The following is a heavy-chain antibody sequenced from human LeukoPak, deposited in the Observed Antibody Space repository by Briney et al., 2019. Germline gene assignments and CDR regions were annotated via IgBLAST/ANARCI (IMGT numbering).Heavy chain of an antibody. Sequence: ASVKVSCKVSGYTLTELSMHWVRQAPGKGLEWMGGFDPEDGETIYAQKFQGRVTMTRDTSTSTVYMELSSLRSEDTAVYYCARRIAAAEGLYFDYWGQGTLVTVSS. V-gene: IGHV1-24*01. CDR1: GYTLTELS. CDR2: FDPEDGET. CDR3: ARRIAAAEGLYFDY. J-gene: IGHJ4*02. D-gene: IGHD6-13*01.